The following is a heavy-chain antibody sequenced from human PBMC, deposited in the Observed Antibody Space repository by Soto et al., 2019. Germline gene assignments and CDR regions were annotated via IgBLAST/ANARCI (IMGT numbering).Heavy chain of an antibody. CDR1: GYTFNNYG. J-gene: IGHJ4*02. V-gene: IGHV1-18*01. CDR3: ARHRNFFDY. Sequence: QDQLVQSGAEVKKPGASVKVSCKASGYTFNNYGITWVRQAPGQGLEWMGWISPYNGHTNYAQKLQGRVTMTTDTSTSTAYMELRSLRADDTAVYYCARHRNFFDYWGQGTLVTVSS. CDR2: ISPYNGHT.